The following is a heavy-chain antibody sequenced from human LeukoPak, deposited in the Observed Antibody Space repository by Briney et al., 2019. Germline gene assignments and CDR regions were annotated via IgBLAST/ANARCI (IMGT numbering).Heavy chain of an antibody. CDR2: INRDGRIT. CDR1: GFSFRDYA. V-gene: IGHV3-64*02. J-gene: IGHJ4*02. D-gene: IGHD1-26*01. CDR3: TRDGGSFCDFDY. Sequence: GGSLGLSCVASGFSFRDYAIHWVRQAPGKGLEYVSVINRDGRITYYADSVKGRFTMSRDNSKNTVYLQMGSLRSEDMAVYYCTRDGGSFCDFDYWGQGALVTVSP.